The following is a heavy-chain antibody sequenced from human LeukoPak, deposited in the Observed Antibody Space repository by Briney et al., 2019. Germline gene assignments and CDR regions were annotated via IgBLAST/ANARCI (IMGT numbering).Heavy chain of an antibody. CDR3: ARRHRLLPSSGFDP. CDR2: ISAYNGNT. Sequence: ASVKVSCKASGYTFTSYGISWVRQAPGQGLEWMGWISAYNGNTNYAQKLQGRVTMTTDTSTSTAYMELRSLRSDDTAVYYCARRHRLLPSSGFDPWGQGTLVTVSS. V-gene: IGHV1-18*01. J-gene: IGHJ5*02. CDR1: GYTFTSYG. D-gene: IGHD2-15*01.